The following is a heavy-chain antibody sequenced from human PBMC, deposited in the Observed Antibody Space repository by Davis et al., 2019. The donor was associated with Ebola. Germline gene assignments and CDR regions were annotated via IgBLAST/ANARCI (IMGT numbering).Heavy chain of an antibody. D-gene: IGHD1-26*01. CDR3: ARAYTGSYSDWVDY. J-gene: IGHJ4*02. CDR2: IWYDGSNK. CDR1: AFTLSSYC. Sequence: PGGSLRLSCAASAFTLSSYCMHWVRQAPGKGLEWVAVIWYDGSNKYYADSVKGRFTIARDNSKNTLYLQMNSLRAEDTAVYYCARAYTGSYSDWVDYWGQGILVTVSS. V-gene: IGHV3-33*01.